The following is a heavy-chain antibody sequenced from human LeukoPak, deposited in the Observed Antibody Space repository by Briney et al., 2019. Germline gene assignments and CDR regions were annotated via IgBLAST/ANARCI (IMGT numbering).Heavy chain of an antibody. Sequence: PGGSLRLSCAASGFSFKNCWMHWVRQTPGKGLEWVSRIDNDGNTKYADSVKGRFTISRDNSKNTLYLQMNSLRAEDTAVYFCARNSADSCYSQIGLWGQGTLVTVSS. CDR2: IDNDGNT. V-gene: IGHV3-74*03. CDR1: GFSFKNCW. D-gene: IGHD2-15*01. CDR3: ARNSADSCYSQIGL. J-gene: IGHJ4*02.